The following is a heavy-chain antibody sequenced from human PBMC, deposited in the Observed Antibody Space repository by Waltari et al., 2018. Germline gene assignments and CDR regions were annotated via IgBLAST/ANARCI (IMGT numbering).Heavy chain of an antibody. V-gene: IGHV3-11*01. CDR3: MRVPAD. J-gene: IGHJ4*01. CDR2: ISGSGDTT. Sequence: QVQMVESGGGLVKPGGSLSLSCAASGFTSSDYYMGWIRQAPGKGLEWVSYISGSGDTTYYAEFVEGRFTISRDNAKKSLYLQINSLRAEDTAVYYCMRVPADWGHGARVTVSS. CDR1: GFTSSDYY.